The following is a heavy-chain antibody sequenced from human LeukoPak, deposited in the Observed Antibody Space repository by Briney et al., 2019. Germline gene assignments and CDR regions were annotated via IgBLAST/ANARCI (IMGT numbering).Heavy chain of an antibody. J-gene: IGHJ4*02. D-gene: IGHD3-22*01. CDR3: ASLYDSSGYYSDY. CDR2: ISWKSGSI. V-gene: IGHV3-9*01. Sequence: QPGRSLTLSCAASGFTFDDYAMHWVRQAPGKGMEWVSGISWKSGSIGYADSVKGRFIISRDNAKNSLYLQMNSLRAEDTALYYCASLYDSSGYYSDYWGQGTLVTVSS. CDR1: GFTFDDYA.